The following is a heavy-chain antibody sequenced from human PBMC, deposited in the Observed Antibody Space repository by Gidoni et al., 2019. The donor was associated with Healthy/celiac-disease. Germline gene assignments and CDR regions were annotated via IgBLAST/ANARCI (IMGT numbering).Heavy chain of an antibody. J-gene: IGHJ3*02. CDR1: GGSFNGYY. Sequence: QVQLQQWGAGLLKPSETLSLTCAVYGGSFNGYYWSWFRQPPGKGLEWFGEINHSGSTNHNPSLKSRVTISVDTSKNQFSLKLSSVTAADTAVYFCARGKAVAGYDVLDIWGQGTMVTVSS. V-gene: IGHV4-34*01. CDR2: INHSGST. CDR3: ARGKAVAGYDVLDI. D-gene: IGHD6-13*01.